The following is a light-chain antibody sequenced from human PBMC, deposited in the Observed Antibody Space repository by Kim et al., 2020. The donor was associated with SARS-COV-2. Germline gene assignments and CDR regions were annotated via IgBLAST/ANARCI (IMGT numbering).Light chain of an antibody. J-gene: IGLJ1*01. CDR1: SSNIGSNT. CDR2: SDY. V-gene: IGLV1-44*01. CDR3: AVWDEGLRERL. Sequence: QSVLTQPPSASGTPGQRVTISCSGSSSNIGSNTVNWYQQLPGTAPKLLIYSDYQRASAVPDRFSGSRSGTSASLAISGLLSEDEADYYCAVWDEGLRERLFGTGTKVTVL.